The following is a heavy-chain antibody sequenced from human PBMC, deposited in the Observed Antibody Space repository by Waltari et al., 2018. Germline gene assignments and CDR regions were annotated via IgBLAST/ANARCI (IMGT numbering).Heavy chain of an antibody. V-gene: IGHV4-59*01. Sequence: QLPGKGLEWIGYIYYSGSTNYNPSLKSRVTISVDTSKNQFSLKLSSVTAADTAVYYCARVSHYPPTLQYYFDYWGQGTLVTVSS. J-gene: IGHJ4*02. D-gene: IGHD4-4*01. CDR2: IYYSGST. CDR3: ARVSHYPPTLQYYFDY.